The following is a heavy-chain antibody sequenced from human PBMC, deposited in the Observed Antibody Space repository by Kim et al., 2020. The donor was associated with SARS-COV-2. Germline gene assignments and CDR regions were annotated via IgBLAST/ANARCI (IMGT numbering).Heavy chain of an antibody. V-gene: IGHV4-34*01. CDR2: INHSGST. J-gene: IGHJ4*02. Sequence: SETLSLTCAVYGGSFSGYYWSWIRQPPGKGLEWIGEINHSGSTNYNPSLKSRVTISVDTSKNQFSLKLSSVTAADTAVYYCASRSYNGGYYWGQGTLVTVSS. CDR1: GGSFSGYY. CDR3: ASRSYNGGYY. D-gene: IGHD1-1*01.